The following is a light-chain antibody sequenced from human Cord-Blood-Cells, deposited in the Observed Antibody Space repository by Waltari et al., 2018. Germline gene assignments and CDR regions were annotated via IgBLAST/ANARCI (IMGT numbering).Light chain of an antibody. J-gene: IGLJ3*02. CDR2: KDS. CDR3: QSADSSGTGWV. V-gene: IGLV3-25*03. CDR1: ACPKQY. Sequence: SYELTQPPSVSVSPGQTARITCSGDACPKQYAYWYQQKPGQARVLVRYKDSERPSGIPERFSGSSSGTTVTLTISGVQAEDEADYYCQSADSSGTGWVFGGGTKLTVL.